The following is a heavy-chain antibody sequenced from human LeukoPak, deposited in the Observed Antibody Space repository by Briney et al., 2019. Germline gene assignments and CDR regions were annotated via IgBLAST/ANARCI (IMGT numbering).Heavy chain of an antibody. Sequence: SETLSLTCTVSGGSISSYYWSWIRQPAGKGLEWIGRIYTSGSTNYNPSLKSRVTMSVDTSKNQFSLKLSSVTAADTAVYYCARSSQYYYDSSGYYSPYYFDYWGQGILVTVSS. D-gene: IGHD3-22*01. CDR3: ARSSQYYYDSSGYYSPYYFDY. V-gene: IGHV4-4*07. CDR1: GGSISSYY. J-gene: IGHJ4*02. CDR2: IYTSGST.